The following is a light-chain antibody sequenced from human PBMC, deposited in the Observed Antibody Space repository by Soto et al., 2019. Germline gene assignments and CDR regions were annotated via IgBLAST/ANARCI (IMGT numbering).Light chain of an antibody. CDR2: DVT. CDR1: SNNY. Sequence: QSALTQPRSVSGSPGQSVTISCTGISNNYVSWYQQHPGKVPKVIVYDVTLRPSGVSDRFSGSRSGNTASLAISGLRAADAADYYPCSYSGTYTEVVFGGGTKLTVL. CDR3: CSYSGTYTEVV. J-gene: IGLJ2*01. V-gene: IGLV2-11*01.